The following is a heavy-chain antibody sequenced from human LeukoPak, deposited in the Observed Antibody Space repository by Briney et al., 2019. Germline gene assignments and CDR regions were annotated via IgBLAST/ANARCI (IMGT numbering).Heavy chain of an antibody. CDR3: ARGPETYYYDSSGYYGHYYYYYMDV. Sequence: SVKVSCKASGGTFSSYAISWVGQAPGQGLEWMGRIIPIFGTANYAQKFQGRVTITTDESTSTAYMELSSLRSEDTAVHYCARGPETYYYDSSGYYGHYYYYYMDVWGKGTTVTVSS. V-gene: IGHV1-69*05. J-gene: IGHJ6*03. D-gene: IGHD3-22*01. CDR1: GGTFSSYA. CDR2: IIPIFGTA.